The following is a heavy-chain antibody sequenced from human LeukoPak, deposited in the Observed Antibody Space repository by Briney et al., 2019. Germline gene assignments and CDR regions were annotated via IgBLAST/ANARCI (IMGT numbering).Heavy chain of an antibody. D-gene: IGHD2-15*01. J-gene: IGHJ4*02. V-gene: IGHV4-39*02. Sequence: ASETLSLTCIVSGVSITSSIYHWGWIRQPPGKGLEWIGNAYYTGSTSYNPSLKSRVTISVDTSKNHFSLKLSSVTAADTAVYYCARPHYCSGSSRSHFDYWGQGTLVTVSS. CDR1: GVSITSSIYH. CDR2: AYYTGST. CDR3: ARPHYCSGSSRSHFDY.